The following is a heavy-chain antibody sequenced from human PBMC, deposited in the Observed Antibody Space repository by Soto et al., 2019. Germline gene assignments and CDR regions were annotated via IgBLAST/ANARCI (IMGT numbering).Heavy chain of an antibody. D-gene: IGHD2-2*01. CDR3: AKTGYCSGTTCYAPFDP. CDR2: IGSSGDST. Sequence: EAQLLESGGGLVQPGGSLRLSCAASGFTFSTYAMSWVRQAPGKGLDWVSSIGSSGDSTKYADSVKGRFTISRDNSKNTLYLQMNNLRAADTAIYYCAKTGYCSGTTCYAPFDPWGQGTLVTVSS. J-gene: IGHJ5*02. V-gene: IGHV3-23*01. CDR1: GFTFSTYA.